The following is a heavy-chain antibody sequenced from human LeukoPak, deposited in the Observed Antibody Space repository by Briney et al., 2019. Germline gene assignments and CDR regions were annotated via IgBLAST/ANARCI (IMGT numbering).Heavy chain of an antibody. Sequence: SETLSLTSTVSGGSISSYYWSWIRQPPGKGLEWIGYIYYSGSTNYNPSLKSRVTISVDTSKNQFSLKLSSVTAADTAVYYCAREPRFDAFDIWGQGTMVTVSS. V-gene: IGHV4-59*01. CDR3: AREPRFDAFDI. CDR1: GGSISSYY. J-gene: IGHJ3*02. CDR2: IYYSGST.